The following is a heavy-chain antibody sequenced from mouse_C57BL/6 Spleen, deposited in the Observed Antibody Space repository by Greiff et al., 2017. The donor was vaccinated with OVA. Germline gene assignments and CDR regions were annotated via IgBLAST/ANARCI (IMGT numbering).Heavy chain of an antibody. D-gene: IGHD2-4*01. CDR3: ARSPFIYYDYDGYWYFDV. CDR1: GYTFTDYY. V-gene: IGHV1-76*01. J-gene: IGHJ1*03. CDR2: IYPGSGNT. Sequence: VQLQQSGAELVRPGASVKLSCKASGYTFTDYYINWVKQRPGQGLEWIARIYPGSGNTYYNEKFKGKATLTAEKSSSTAYMQLSSLTSEDSAVYCCARSPFIYYDYDGYWYFDVWGTGTTVTVSS.